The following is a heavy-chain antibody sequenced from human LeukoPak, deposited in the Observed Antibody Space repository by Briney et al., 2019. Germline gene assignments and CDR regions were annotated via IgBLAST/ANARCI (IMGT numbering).Heavy chain of an antibody. J-gene: IGHJ3*02. CDR3: ARGPYAFDI. CDR1: GFTFSIYW. Sequence: GGSLRLSCAASGFTFSIYWMSWVRRAPGKGLVGVANIKQDGREKYYVVCVKHRFTLSRANAKNSLYLQMNSLRAEDTAVYFCARGPYAFDIWGQGTMVTVSS. CDR2: IKQDGREK. V-gene: IGHV3-7*01.